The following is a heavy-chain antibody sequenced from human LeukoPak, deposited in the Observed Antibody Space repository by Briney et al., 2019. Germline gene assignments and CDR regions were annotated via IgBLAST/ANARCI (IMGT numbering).Heavy chain of an antibody. CDR2: IYYSGST. CDR1: GGSISRSSYY. D-gene: IGHD3-22*01. Sequence: SETLSLTCTVSGGSISRSSYYLDLVRQPPGKGLEWIASIYYSGSTYYNPSLKSRVAISVDTSKNQFSLKLSSVTAADTAVYYCARSPTNDSSGYYPGDYWGQGTLVTVSS. CDR3: ARSPTNDSSGYYPGDY. V-gene: IGHV4-39*07. J-gene: IGHJ4*02.